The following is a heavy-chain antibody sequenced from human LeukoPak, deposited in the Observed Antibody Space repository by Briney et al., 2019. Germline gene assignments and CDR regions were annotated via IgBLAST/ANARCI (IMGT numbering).Heavy chain of an antibody. V-gene: IGHV4-39*07. CDR3: ARLQYYYDSSGFLDY. D-gene: IGHD3-22*01. CDR1: GGSISSSSYY. Sequence: SETLSLTCTVSGGSISSSSYYWGWIRQPPEKGLDWIGNIYVGGSTYCNPSLNSRVTLSLDTSRNQISLDLNSVTAADTAVYYCARLQYYYDSSGFLDYWGQGTVVTVSS. CDR2: IYVGGST. J-gene: IGHJ4*02.